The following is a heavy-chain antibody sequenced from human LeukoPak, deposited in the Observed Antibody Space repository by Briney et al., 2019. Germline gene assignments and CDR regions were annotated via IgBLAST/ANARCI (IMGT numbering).Heavy chain of an antibody. CDR3: ARVRAAAAVDY. Sequence: ASVELSCKASGYTFTGYYMHWVRQAPGQGLEWMGWINPNSGGTNYAQKFQGRVTMTRDTSISTAYMELSRLRSDDTAVYYCARVRAAAAVDYWGQGTLVTVSS. D-gene: IGHD6-13*01. V-gene: IGHV1-2*02. J-gene: IGHJ4*02. CDR2: INPNSGGT. CDR1: GYTFTGYY.